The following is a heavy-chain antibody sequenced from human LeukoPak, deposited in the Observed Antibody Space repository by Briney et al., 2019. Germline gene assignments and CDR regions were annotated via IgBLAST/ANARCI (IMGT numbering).Heavy chain of an antibody. CDR1: GFTFSSYA. CDR3: AIRYSSAYYYFDY. D-gene: IGHD6-19*01. Sequence: WGSLRLSCAASGFTFSSYAISWVRQAPGKGLEWVSVISGNGDRTYYADSVKGRFTISRDNSKNTLYLQMNSLGAEDTAVHYCAIRYSSAYYYFDYWGQGTLVTVSS. J-gene: IGHJ4*02. CDR2: ISGNGDRT. V-gene: IGHV3-23*01.